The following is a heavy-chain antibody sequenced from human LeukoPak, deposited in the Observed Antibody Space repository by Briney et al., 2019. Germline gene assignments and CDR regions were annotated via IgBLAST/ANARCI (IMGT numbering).Heavy chain of an antibody. J-gene: IGHJ4*02. D-gene: IGHD3-22*01. CDR1: GYTFTSYG. Sequence: ASVKVSCKASGYTFTSYGISWVRQAPGQGLEWVGWISAYNGNTNYARKLQGRVTMTTDTSTSTAYMELRSLRSDDTAVYYCARDDSSGRNFDYWGQGTLVTVSS. V-gene: IGHV1-18*01. CDR3: ARDDSSGRNFDY. CDR2: ISAYNGNT.